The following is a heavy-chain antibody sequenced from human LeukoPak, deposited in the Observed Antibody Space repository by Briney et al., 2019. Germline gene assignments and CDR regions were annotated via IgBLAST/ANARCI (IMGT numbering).Heavy chain of an antibody. CDR1: GFTFSSYA. CDR3: AKDSVVVPAAYFDY. Sequence: GGSLRLSCAASGFTFSSYAMSWVRQAPGRGLEWVSAISGSGGSTYYADSVKGRFTISRDNSKNTLYLQMNSLRAEDTAVYYCAKDSVVVPAAYFDYWGQGTLVTVSS. D-gene: IGHD2-2*01. J-gene: IGHJ4*02. CDR2: ISGSGGST. V-gene: IGHV3-23*01.